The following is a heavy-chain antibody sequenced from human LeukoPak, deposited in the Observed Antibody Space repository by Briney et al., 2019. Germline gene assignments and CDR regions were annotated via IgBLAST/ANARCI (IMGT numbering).Heavy chain of an antibody. CDR3: AREKETAMVSSYYYYGMDV. D-gene: IGHD5-18*01. CDR2: IDSGGSK. J-gene: IGHJ6*02. Sequence: PGGSLRLSCAASGFTVSRNYMSWVRQAPGKGLEWVSVIDSGGSKKYADSVKGRFTISRDNAKNSLYLQMNSLRAEDTAVYYCAREKETAMVSSYYYYGMDVWGQGTTVTVSS. V-gene: IGHV3-66*01. CDR1: GFTVSRNY.